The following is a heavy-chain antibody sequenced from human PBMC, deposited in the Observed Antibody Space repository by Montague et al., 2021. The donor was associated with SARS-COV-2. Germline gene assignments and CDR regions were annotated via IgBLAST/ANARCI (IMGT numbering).Heavy chain of an antibody. J-gene: IGHJ5*02. CDR3: ASHPVWQQLGT. CDR1: GASLASGYW. Sequence: SETLSLTCAVSGASLASGYWWSWVRQSPGKGLEWIAEIHHTGGSNYNPSLVSRVTIFLDHSKNHLTLPLSSVTAVDTAMYYCASHPVWQQLGTWGQGTLVTVSA. V-gene: IGHV4-4*02. D-gene: IGHD1-1*01. CDR2: IHHTGGS.